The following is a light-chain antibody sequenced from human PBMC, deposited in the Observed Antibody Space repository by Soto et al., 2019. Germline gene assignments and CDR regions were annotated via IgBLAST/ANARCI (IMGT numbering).Light chain of an antibody. CDR1: QSVSSSF. J-gene: IGKJ1*01. CDR3: QQYGSAPRT. Sequence: IVLTQSPCTLSLSPGERATLSCRASQSVSSSFLSWYQQKPGQSPRLLIYGASGRATGIPDRFSGSGSGTDFTLTISSLEPEDFAVYYCQQYGSAPRTFGQGTKVDIK. CDR2: GAS. V-gene: IGKV3-20*01.